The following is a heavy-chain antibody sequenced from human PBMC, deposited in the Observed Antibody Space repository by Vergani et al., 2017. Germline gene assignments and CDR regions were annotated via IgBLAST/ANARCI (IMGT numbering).Heavy chain of an antibody. Sequence: EVQLLESGGDLVQPGGSLRLSCAASGFSFSSHAMSWVRQGHGQGLEWVSSIKNTGDSTHYADSVKGRLTISRDNSKNTLYLQMNSLRVEDTAVYYCGRGSDNYNWGQGTLVTVSS. J-gene: IGHJ4*02. V-gene: IGHV3-23*01. D-gene: IGHD5-24*01. CDR2: IKNTGDST. CDR3: GRGSDNYN. CDR1: GFSFSSHA.